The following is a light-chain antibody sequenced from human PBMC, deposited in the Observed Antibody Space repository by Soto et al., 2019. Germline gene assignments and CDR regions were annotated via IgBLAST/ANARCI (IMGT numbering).Light chain of an antibody. V-gene: IGKV1-33*01. CDR1: QDINNH. CDR2: GTF. CDR3: KQYNNLPIT. Sequence: DIQMTQSPSSLSASVGDRVTITCPASQDINNHLNWYQQKPVQAPNLLIYGTFNLKTGVPSRFSGSGSATKFSFTISSLQPEDVATYDCKQYNNLPITFGQGKRREIK. J-gene: IGKJ5*01.